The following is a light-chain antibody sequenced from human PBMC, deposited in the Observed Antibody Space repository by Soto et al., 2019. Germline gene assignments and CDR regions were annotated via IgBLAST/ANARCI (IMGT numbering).Light chain of an antibody. CDR2: DAS. CDR1: QSVDVY. V-gene: IGKV3-11*01. J-gene: IGKJ4*01. Sequence: ETVLTQSPATLSLSPGDTATLSCRASQSVDVYVAWYQQKPGQAPRLLIYDASNRATGIPARFSGSGSGTDFPLTISRLVPEDFADYYCKQRKPCSALLFGGGTKVEIK. CDR3: KQRKPCSALL.